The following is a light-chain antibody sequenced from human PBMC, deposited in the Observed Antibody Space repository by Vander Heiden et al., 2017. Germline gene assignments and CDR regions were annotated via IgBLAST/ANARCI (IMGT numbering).Light chain of an antibody. CDR2: WAS. Sequence: DSVMPQSPAPLALSLGERATISCKSSQSVFYSSNNKNYLAWYQQKPGQPPKLLIYWASTRESGVPDRFSGSGSGTDFTLTISSLQAEDVAVYYCQQYYTTPPYTFGQGTKLEIK. CDR1: QSVFYSSNNKNY. CDR3: QQYYTTPPYT. V-gene: IGKV4-1*01. J-gene: IGKJ2*01.